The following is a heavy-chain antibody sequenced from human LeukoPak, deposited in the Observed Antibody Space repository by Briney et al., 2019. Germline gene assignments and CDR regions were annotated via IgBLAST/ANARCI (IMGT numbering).Heavy chain of an antibody. CDR1: GGSISSSSYY. CDR3: ARSGYFDWLLFDY. D-gene: IGHD3-9*01. V-gene: IGHV4-39*01. CDR2: IYYSGSA. Sequence: SETLSLTCTVSGGSISSSSYYWGWIRQPPGKGLEWIGTIYYSGSAYYNPSLKSRVTISVDTSKNQFSLKLSSVTAADTAVYYCARSGYFDWLLFDYWGQGTLVTVSS. J-gene: IGHJ4*02.